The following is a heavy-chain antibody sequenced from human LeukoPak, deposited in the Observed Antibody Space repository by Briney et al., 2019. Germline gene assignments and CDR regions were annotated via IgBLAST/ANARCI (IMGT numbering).Heavy chain of an antibody. CDR2: INHSGST. J-gene: IGHJ4*02. CDR1: GGSFSAYY. D-gene: IGHD6-6*01. Sequence: PSETLSLTCAVYGGSFSAYYWSWIRQPPGKGLEWIGEINHSGSTYYNPSLKSRVTISVDTSKNQFSLKLSSVTAADTAVYYCARESSSSNFPLFDYWGQGTLVTVSS. CDR3: ARESSSSNFPLFDY. V-gene: IGHV4-34*01.